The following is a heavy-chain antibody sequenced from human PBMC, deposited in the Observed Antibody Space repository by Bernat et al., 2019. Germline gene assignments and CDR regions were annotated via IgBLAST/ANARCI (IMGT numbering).Heavy chain of an antibody. V-gene: IGHV1-18*01. Sequence: QVQLVQSGAEVKKPGASVKVSCKASGYTFTSYGISWVRQAPGQGLEWMGWISAYNGNTNYAQKLQGSVTKTPRTSTSTAYMELRSLRSDDTAVYYCARVPELYCSAGSCRHPPDYWRQGTLVTASS. J-gene: IGHJ4*02. D-gene: IGHD2-15*01. CDR3: ARVPELYCSAGSCRHPPDY. CDR1: GYTFTSYG. CDR2: ISAYNGNT.